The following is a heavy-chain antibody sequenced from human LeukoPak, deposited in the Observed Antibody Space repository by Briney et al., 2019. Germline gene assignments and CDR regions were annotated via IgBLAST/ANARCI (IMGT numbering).Heavy chain of an antibody. D-gene: IGHD3-3*01. CDR1: GGTFSSYA. V-gene: IGHV1-69*13. J-gene: IGHJ5*02. CDR2: IIPIFGTA. CDR3: ARGIPRFWSGYHFDGGWFDP. Sequence: SVKVSCKASGGTFSSYAISWVRQAPGQGLEWMGGIIPIFGTANYAQKFQGRVTITADESTSTAYMELSSLRSEDTAVYYCARGIPRFWSGYHFDGGWFDPWGQGTLVTVSS.